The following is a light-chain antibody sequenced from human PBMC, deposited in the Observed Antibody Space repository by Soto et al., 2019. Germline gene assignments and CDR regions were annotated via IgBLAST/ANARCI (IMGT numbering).Light chain of an antibody. CDR2: DAS. J-gene: IGKJ3*01. CDR1: QSVSSS. CDR3: QQRTNWPRFT. V-gene: IGKV3-11*01. Sequence: EIVLTQSPATLSLSPGEGATLSCRASQSVSSSLAWYQQRPGQAPRLLIYDASNRATGIPARFSGSGSGTAFTLTISSLEPEDFAVYYCQQRTNWPRFTFGPGTKVDIK.